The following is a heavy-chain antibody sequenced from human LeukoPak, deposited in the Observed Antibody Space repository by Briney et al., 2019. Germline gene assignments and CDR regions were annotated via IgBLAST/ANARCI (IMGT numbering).Heavy chain of an antibody. Sequence: PGGSLRLSCAASGFTVSSNYMSWVRQAPGKGLEWVSVIYSGGSTYYADSVKGRFTISRDNSKNTLYLQMNSLSAEDTAVYYCAVLPAAKRGRWFDPWGQGTLVTVSS. D-gene: IGHD2-2*01. V-gene: IGHV3-53*01. J-gene: IGHJ5*02. CDR2: IYSGGST. CDR1: GFTVSSNY. CDR3: AVLPAAKRGRWFDP.